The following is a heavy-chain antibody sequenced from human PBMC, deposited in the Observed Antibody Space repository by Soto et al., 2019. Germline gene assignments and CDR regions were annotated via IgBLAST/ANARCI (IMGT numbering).Heavy chain of an antibody. J-gene: IGHJ4*01. CDR3: ARGGDTSGSWPRY. V-gene: IGHV3-21*06. CDR2: ISSSSTYI. CDR1: GFTFSSYS. Sequence: VGSLRLSCAASGFTFSSYSLSWVSQAPGKGLEWVSSISSSSTYIYYADSVRGRFTISRDDAKNSLFLQMSSLRVEDTAVYYCARGGDTSGSWPRYWGQGTLVTVSS. D-gene: IGHD6-19*01.